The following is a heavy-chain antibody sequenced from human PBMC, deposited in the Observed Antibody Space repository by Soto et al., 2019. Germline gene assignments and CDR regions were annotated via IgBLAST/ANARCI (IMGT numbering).Heavy chain of an antibody. D-gene: IGHD3-3*01. J-gene: IGHJ4*02. CDR3: ARDRDYYDFWSGYYFDY. V-gene: IGHV3-74*01. Sequence: GGSLRLSCAASGFTFSSYWMHWVRQAPGKGLVWVSRINSDGSSTSYADSVKGRFTISRDNAKNTLYLQMNSLRAEDTAVYYCARDRDYYDFWSGYYFDYWGQGTLVTVSS. CDR2: INSDGSST. CDR1: GFTFSSYW.